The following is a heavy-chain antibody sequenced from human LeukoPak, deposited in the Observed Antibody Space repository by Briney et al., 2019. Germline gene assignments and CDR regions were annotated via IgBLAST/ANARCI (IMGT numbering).Heavy chain of an antibody. Sequence: ETLSLTCTVSGGSISSYYWSWTRQPPGKGLEWIGYIYYSGSSNYNPSLKSRVTISVDTSKNQFSLKLSSVTAADTAVYYCARHERESSGWKYFDYWGQGTLVTVSS. D-gene: IGHD6-19*01. V-gene: IGHV4-59*08. CDR3: ARHERESSGWKYFDY. J-gene: IGHJ4*02. CDR1: GGSISSYY. CDR2: IYYSGSS.